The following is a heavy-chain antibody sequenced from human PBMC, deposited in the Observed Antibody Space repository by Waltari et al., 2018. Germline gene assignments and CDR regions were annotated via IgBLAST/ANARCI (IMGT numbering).Heavy chain of an antibody. D-gene: IGHD3-10*01. CDR1: GFTFSSYR. J-gene: IGHJ4*02. CDR2: ISSSSSTI. V-gene: IGHV3-48*04. Sequence: EVQLVESGGGLVQPGGSLRLSCAASGFTFSSYRMNWVRQAPGKGLECVSYISSSSSTIYYADSVKGRFTISRDNAKNSLYLQMNSLRAEDTAVYYCASIPPYGSGRFFDYWGQGTLVTVSS. CDR3: ASIPPYGSGRFFDY.